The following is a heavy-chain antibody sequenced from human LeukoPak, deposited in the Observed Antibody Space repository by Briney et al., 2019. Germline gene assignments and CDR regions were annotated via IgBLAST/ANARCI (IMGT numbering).Heavy chain of an antibody. CDR1: TFSFSNYE. Sequence: PGGSLRLSRAASTFSFSNYEMNWVRQAPGQGLEWVSYISPTGYTIYYADSVKGRFTISRDSAKNSLYLQMSSLRAEDTAVYYCARVGYHGSGSFDYWGQGTLVTVSS. J-gene: IGHJ4*02. D-gene: IGHD3-10*01. CDR3: ARVGYHGSGSFDY. CDR2: ISPTGYTI. V-gene: IGHV3-48*03.